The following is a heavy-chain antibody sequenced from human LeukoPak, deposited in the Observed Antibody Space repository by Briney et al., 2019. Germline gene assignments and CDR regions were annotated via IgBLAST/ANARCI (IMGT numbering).Heavy chain of an antibody. CDR2: ISYDGSNK. CDR1: GFTFSSYG. CDR3: AKDKDYYDSSGYYFPLDY. D-gene: IGHD3-22*01. V-gene: IGHV3-30*18. Sequence: GGSLRLSCAASGFTFSSYGMHWVRQAPGKGLEWVAVISYDGSNKYYADSVKGRSTISRDNSKNTLYLQMNSLRAEDTAVYYCAKDKDYYDSSGYYFPLDYWGQGTLVTVSS. J-gene: IGHJ4*02.